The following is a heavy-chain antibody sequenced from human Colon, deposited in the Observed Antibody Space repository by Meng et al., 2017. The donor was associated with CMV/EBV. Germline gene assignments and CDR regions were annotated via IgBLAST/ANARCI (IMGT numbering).Heavy chain of an antibody. CDR3: ARDLFSPGGNSCFDN. CDR1: GYIFNKHG. V-gene: IGHV1-18*01. J-gene: IGHJ4*02. D-gene: IGHD3-16*01. Sequence: ASVKVSCKASGYIFNKHGINWVRQAPGRGLEWMGWINLWNGDIKYAQKFQGRLTVSADTSTSTAHMELGSLTSDDTAVYYCARDLFSPGGNSCFDNWGQGTVVTVSS. CDR2: INLWNGDI.